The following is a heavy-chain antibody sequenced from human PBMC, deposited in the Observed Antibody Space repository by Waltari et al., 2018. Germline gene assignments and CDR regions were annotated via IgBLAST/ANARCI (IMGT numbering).Heavy chain of an antibody. D-gene: IGHD6-19*01. Sequence: QVQLVQSGAEVKKPGASVKVSCKASGYTFTGYYMHWVRQAPGQGLEGMGWINPNSGGTNYAQKFQGRVTMTRDTSISTAYMELSRLRSDDTAVYYCALPQESSGQSLGWFDPWGQGTLVTVSS. CDR2: INPNSGGT. CDR1: GYTFTGYY. J-gene: IGHJ5*02. V-gene: IGHV1-2*02. CDR3: ALPQESSGQSLGWFDP.